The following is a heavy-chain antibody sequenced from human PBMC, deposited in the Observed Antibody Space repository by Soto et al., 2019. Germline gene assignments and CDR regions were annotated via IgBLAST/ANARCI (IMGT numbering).Heavy chain of an antibody. CDR2: IRSKAYGGTT. V-gene: IGHV3-49*03. Sequence: GGSLRLSCTASGFTFGDYAMSWFRQAPGKGLEWVGFIRSKAYGGTTEYAASVKGRFTISRDDSKSIAYLQMNSLKTEDTAVYYCTRDVGSSSSVELAGIPPFDYWGQGTLVTVSS. J-gene: IGHJ4*02. CDR3: TRDVGSSSSVELAGIPPFDY. CDR1: GFTFGDYA. D-gene: IGHD6-6*01.